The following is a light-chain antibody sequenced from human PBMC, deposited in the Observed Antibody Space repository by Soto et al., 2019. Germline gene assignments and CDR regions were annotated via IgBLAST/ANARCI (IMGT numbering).Light chain of an antibody. CDR1: QSISYW. J-gene: IGKJ1*01. Sequence: DIQITQSPSTLSASVGDRVTITCRASQSISYWLAWYQQKPGKAPKLLIYKASSLESGVPSRLSGSGSGTKFTLTIISLQPDDIATYYCQQYNTYWTFGQGTKVDIK. CDR3: QQYNTYWT. CDR2: KAS. V-gene: IGKV1-5*03.